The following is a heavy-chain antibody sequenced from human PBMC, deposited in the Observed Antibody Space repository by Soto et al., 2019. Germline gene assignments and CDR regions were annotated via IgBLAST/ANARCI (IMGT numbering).Heavy chain of an antibody. CDR1: GFTFSSYG. Sequence: GGSLRLSCAASGFTFSSYGMHWFRQAPGKGLEWVAVISYDGSNKYYADSVKGRFTISRDNSKNTLYLQMNSLRAEDTAVYYCAKYLYSGSLRSWVDYWGQGTLVTVSS. CDR3: AKYLYSGSLRSWVDY. D-gene: IGHD1-26*01. V-gene: IGHV3-30*18. J-gene: IGHJ4*02. CDR2: ISYDGSNK.